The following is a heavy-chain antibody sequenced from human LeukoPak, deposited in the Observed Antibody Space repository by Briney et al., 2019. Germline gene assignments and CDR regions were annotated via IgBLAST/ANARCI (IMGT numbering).Heavy chain of an antibody. CDR3: AELGSTMIGGV. D-gene: IGHD3-10*02. CDR2: ISGSGGST. CDR1: VFTFSSYA. Sequence: GVSLRLSCAASVFTFSSYAMSWVRQAPGKGLEWVSTISGSGGSTYYADSVKGRFPISRDNAKNSLYLQMNSLRAEDTAVYYCAELGSTMIGGVWGKGTTVSISS. V-gene: IGHV3-23*01. J-gene: IGHJ6*04.